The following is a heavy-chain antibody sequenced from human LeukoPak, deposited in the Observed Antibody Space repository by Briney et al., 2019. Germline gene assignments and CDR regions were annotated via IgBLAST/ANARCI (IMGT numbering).Heavy chain of an antibody. CDR3: ARATRGGSRLFSDIRFDP. J-gene: IGHJ5*02. V-gene: IGHV4-39*07. CDR1: GGSISSNSYY. CDR2: IYYSGST. D-gene: IGHD2-15*01. Sequence: SETLSLTCAVSGGSISSNSYYWGWIRQPPGKGLEWIGSIYYSGSTYYNPSLKSRVTISVDTSKNQFSLKLSSVTAADTAVYYCARATRGGSRLFSDIRFDPWGQGTLVTVSS.